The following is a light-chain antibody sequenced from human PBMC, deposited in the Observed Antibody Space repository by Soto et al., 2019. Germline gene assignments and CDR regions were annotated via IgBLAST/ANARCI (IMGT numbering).Light chain of an antibody. J-gene: IGLJ1*01. CDR1: SSDVGGYNY. Sequence: QSALTQPASVSGSPGQSITISCTGTSSDVGGYNYVSWYQQHPGKAPKLMIYDVSNRPSGVSNRFSGSKSGNTASLTISGLQAEDEADDYCSAYTSSSTRVFGTGTNVTVL. CDR2: DVS. CDR3: SAYTSSSTRV. V-gene: IGLV2-14*01.